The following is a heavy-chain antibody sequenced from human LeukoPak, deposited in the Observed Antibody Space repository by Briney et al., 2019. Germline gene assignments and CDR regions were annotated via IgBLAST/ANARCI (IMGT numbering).Heavy chain of an antibody. J-gene: IGHJ4*02. V-gene: IGHV3-48*02. Sequence: GGSLRLSCVASGFTFSSFSMNWVRQAPGKGLEWISYISASSSTMYYADSVKGRFTISRDNAKNSLSLQINSLRDEDTAVFYWARDAGNGYCDYGGQGTLVTVFS. D-gene: IGHD2-8*01. CDR3: ARDAGNGYCDY. CDR2: ISASSSTM. CDR1: GFTFSSFS.